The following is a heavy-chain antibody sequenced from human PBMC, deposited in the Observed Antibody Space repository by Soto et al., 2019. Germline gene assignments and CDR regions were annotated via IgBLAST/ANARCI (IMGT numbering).Heavy chain of an antibody. CDR3: VRVYGEIDY. Sequence: SETLSLTCTVSGGSISSYYWSWIRQPPGKGLEWIGYIYYSGSTNYNPSLKSRVTISVDTSKNQFSLKLSSVTAADTAVYYCVRVYGEIDYWGPGTLVTVSS. CDR1: GGSISSYY. J-gene: IGHJ4*02. D-gene: IGHD4-17*01. V-gene: IGHV4-59*08. CDR2: IYYSGST.